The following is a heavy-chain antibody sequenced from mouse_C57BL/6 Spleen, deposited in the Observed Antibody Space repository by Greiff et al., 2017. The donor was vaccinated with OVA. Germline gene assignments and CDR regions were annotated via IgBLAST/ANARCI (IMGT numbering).Heavy chain of an antibody. CDR1: GYAFSSYW. D-gene: IGHD1-1*01. V-gene: IGHV1-80*01. J-gene: IGHJ4*01. CDR3: ARSITTVVATGAMDY. Sequence: QVQLQQSGAELVKPGASVKISCKASGYAFSSYWMNWVKQRPGTGLEWIGQIYPGDGDTNYNGKFKGKATLTADKSSSTAYMQLSSLTSEDSAVYFCARSITTVVATGAMDYWGQGTSVTVSS. CDR2: IYPGDGDT.